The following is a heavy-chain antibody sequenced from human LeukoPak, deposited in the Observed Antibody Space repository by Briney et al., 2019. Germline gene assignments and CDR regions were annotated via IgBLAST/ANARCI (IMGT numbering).Heavy chain of an antibody. CDR3: ARDPRGSVGYFDL. V-gene: IGHV3-66*01. J-gene: IGHJ2*01. Sequence: PGGSLRLSCAASGFTVSSNYMSWVRQAPGKGLEWGSVIYSGGSTYYADSVKGRFTISRDNSKNTLYLQMNSLRAEDTAVYYCARDPRGSVGYFDLWGRGTLVTVSS. D-gene: IGHD3-10*01. CDR2: IYSGGST. CDR1: GFTVSSNY.